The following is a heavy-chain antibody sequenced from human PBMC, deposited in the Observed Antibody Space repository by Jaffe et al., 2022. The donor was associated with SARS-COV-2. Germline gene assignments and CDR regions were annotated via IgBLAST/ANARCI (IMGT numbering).Heavy chain of an antibody. CDR2: IFSNDEK. CDR1: GFSLSNARMG. J-gene: IGHJ6*02. Sequence: QVTLKESGPVLVKPTETLTLTCTVSGFSLSNARMGVSWIRQPPGKALEWLAHIFSNDEKSYSTSLKSRLTISKDTSKSQVVLTMTNMDPVDTATYYCARIGGSSWYWVDLPTYYYGMDVWGQGTTVTVSS. CDR3: ARIGGSSWYWVDLPTYYYGMDV. V-gene: IGHV2-26*01. D-gene: IGHD6-13*01.